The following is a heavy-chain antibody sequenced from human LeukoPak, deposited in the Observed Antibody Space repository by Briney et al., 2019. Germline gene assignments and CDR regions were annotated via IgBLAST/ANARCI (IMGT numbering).Heavy chain of an antibody. CDR3: ARVRYSSSWYRPHNYYYYYMDV. J-gene: IGHJ6*03. CDR2: INPNSGGT. Sequence: ASVKVSCKASGYTFTGYYMHWVRQAPGQGLEWMGWINPNSGGTNYAQKFQGRVTMTRDTSISTAYMELSRLRSDDTAVYYCARVRYSSSWYRPHNYYYYYMDVWGKGTTATVSS. V-gene: IGHV1-2*02. D-gene: IGHD6-13*01. CDR1: GYTFTGYY.